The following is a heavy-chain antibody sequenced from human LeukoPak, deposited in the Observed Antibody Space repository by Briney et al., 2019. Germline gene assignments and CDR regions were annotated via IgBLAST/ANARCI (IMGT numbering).Heavy chain of an antibody. J-gene: IGHJ4*02. Sequence: QPGGSLRLSCAASGFTFSSYAMSWVRQAPGKGLEWVSAISGSGGSTYYADSVRGRFTISRDNSKNTLYLQMNSLRVEDTAVYYCGGVGDSLGEIDYWGQGTLVTVSS. CDR3: GGVGDSLGEIDY. CDR1: GFTFSSYA. V-gene: IGHV3-23*01. CDR2: ISGSGGST. D-gene: IGHD3-10*01.